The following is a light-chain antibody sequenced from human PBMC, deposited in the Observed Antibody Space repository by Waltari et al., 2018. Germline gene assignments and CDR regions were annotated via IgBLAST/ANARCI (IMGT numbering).Light chain of an antibody. CDR2: GAS. CDR3: QQYGSSPPYT. Sequence: EIVLTQSPGTLSLSPVERATLPCRASQSVSSTYLAWYQQKPGQAPRLLIYGASRRATGIPDRFSGSGSGTDFTLTISRLEPEDFAVYYCQQYGSSPPYTFGQGTKLEIK. V-gene: IGKV3-20*01. CDR1: QSVSSTY. J-gene: IGKJ2*01.